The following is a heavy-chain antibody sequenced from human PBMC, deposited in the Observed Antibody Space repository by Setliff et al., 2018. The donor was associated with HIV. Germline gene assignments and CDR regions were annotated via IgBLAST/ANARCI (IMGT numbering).Heavy chain of an antibody. CDR2: VYYTGKT. J-gene: IGHJ3*02. D-gene: IGHD2-15*01. CDR3: ARDLHANYHVVDI. V-gene: IGHV4-59*02. CDR1: GGSVNSYH. Sequence: PSETLSLTCSVSGGSVNSYHWSWIRQPPGKGLEWIGTVYYTGKTYYNPSLQSRLTMSADTSKNQLYLKINSVTAADTAVYFCARDLHANYHVVDIWGPGTMVTVSS.